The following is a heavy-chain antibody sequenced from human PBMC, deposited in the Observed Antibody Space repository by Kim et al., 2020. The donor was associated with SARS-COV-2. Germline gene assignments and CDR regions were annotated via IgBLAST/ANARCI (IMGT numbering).Heavy chain of an antibody. V-gene: IGHV4-39*01. CDR1: GGSISSSSYY. J-gene: IGHJ4*02. CDR3: ARHQTHLEWLFGG. D-gene: IGHD3-3*01. Sequence: SQTLSLTCTVSGGSISSSSYYWGWIRQPPGKGLEWIGSIYYSGSTYYNPSLKSRVTISVDTSKNQFSLKLSSVTAADTAVYYCARHQTHLEWLFGGWGQGTLVTVSS. CDR2: IYYSGST.